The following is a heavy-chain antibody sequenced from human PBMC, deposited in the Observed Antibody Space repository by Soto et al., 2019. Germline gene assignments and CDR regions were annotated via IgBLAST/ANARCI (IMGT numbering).Heavy chain of an antibody. Sequence: SETLSLTCTVSGGSISSSSYYWGWIRQPPGKGLEWIGEINHSGSTNYNPSLKSRVTISVDTSKNQFSLKLSSVTAADTAVYYCARYNYYDSSGYYYGDDYWGQGTLVTVSS. CDR1: GGSISSSSYY. CDR3: ARYNYYDSSGYYYGDDY. J-gene: IGHJ4*02. V-gene: IGHV4-39*07. D-gene: IGHD3-22*01. CDR2: INHSGST.